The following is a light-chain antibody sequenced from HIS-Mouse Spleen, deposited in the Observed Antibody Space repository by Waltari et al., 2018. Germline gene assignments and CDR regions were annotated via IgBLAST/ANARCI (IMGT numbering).Light chain of an antibody. V-gene: IGLV3-10*01. CDR3: YSTDSSGNHRI. Sequence: SYELTQPPSVSVSPGQTARITCSGAALPKQYAYWYQQKSGQAPVLVIYEDSKRPSGIPERFSGSSSGTMATLTISGAQVEDEADYYCYSTDSSGNHRIFGTGTKVTVL. CDR2: EDS. J-gene: IGLJ1*01. CDR1: ALPKQY.